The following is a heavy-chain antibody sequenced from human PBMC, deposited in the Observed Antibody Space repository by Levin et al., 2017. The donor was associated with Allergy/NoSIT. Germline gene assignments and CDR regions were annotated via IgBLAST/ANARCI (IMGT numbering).Heavy chain of an antibody. V-gene: IGHV3-23*01. CDR1: GVSFSSYA. Sequence: PGGSLRLSCGASGVSFSSYAMNWVRQAPGKGLEWVSTTSDRGDRTWHADSVRGRFTLSRDNSKNTLYLQMDSLRTDDTAVYYGAKVYGVGGARDGREVWRQVTTVIVSS. CDR2: TSDRGDRT. CDR3: AKVYGVGGARDGREV. J-gene: IGHJ6*02. D-gene: IGHD3-10*01.